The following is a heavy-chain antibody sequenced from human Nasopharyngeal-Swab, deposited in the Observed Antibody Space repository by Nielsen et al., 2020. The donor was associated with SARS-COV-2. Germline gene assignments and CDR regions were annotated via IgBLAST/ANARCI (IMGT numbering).Heavy chain of an antibody. J-gene: IGHJ4*02. Sequence: GSLRLSCVASGFNFDDYGMSWVRQAPGKGLEWVSGIYWNGGNTGYGDSVKGRFTISRDNAKNSLYLQMNTLRAEDTAFYYCVRTYSSSWTFFDYWGQGTLVTVSS. CDR3: VRTYSSSWTFFDY. CDR1: GFNFDDYG. CDR2: IYWNGGNT. V-gene: IGHV3-20*04. D-gene: IGHD6-13*01.